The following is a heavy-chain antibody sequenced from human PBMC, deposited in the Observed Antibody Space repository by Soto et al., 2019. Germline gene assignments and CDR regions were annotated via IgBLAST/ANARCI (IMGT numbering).Heavy chain of an antibody. J-gene: IGHJ6*03. CDR2: ISGSGGST. Sequence: GGSLRLSCAASGFTFSSYAMSWVRQAPGKGLEWVSAISGSGGSTYYADSVKGRFTISRDNSKNTLYLQMNSLRAEDTAVYYCAKDRQYSSSQLSYYYYYMDVWGKGTTVTVSS. CDR3: AKDRQYSSSQLSYYYYYMDV. D-gene: IGHD6-6*01. V-gene: IGHV3-23*01. CDR1: GFTFSSYA.